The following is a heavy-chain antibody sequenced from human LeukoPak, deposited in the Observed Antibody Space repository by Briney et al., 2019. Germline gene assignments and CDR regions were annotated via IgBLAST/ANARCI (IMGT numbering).Heavy chain of an antibody. CDR1: GGSISSSSYY. CDR2: IYYSGST. Sequence: SETLSLTCTVSGGSISSSSYYWGWIRQPPGRGLEWIGSIYYSGSTYYNPCLKRRVTISVATSKNQFSLKLSSVTAADTALYYCASAYSVYDLGAFDIWGQGTMVTVSS. V-gene: IGHV4-39*07. J-gene: IGHJ3*02. D-gene: IGHD5/OR15-5a*01. CDR3: ASAYSVYDLGAFDI.